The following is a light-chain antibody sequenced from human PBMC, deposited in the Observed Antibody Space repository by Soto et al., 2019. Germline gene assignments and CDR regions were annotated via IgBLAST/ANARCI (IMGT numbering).Light chain of an antibody. V-gene: IGLV2-14*03. Sequence: QSVLNQPASVSGSPGQSIAISCTGTSSDVGGYNYVSWYQHHPGKAPKLMIFDVSNRPSGVSNRFSGSKSGNTASPTISGLQAEDEADYYCSSYTASSTYVFGTGTKVTVL. CDR2: DVS. CDR3: SSYTASSTYV. CDR1: SSDVGGYNY. J-gene: IGLJ1*01.